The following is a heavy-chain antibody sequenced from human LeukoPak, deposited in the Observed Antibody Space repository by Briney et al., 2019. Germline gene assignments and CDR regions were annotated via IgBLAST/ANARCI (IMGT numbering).Heavy chain of an antibody. D-gene: IGHD2-8*01. CDR3: ARGCTNGVCNDDY. V-gene: IGHV1-69*05. Sequence: SMKVSCKASGGTFSSYAISWVRQAPGQGLEWMGRIIPIFGTANYAQKFQGRVTITTDESTSTAYMELSSLRSEDTAVYYCARGCTNGVCNDDYWGQGTLVTVSS. CDR1: GGTFSSYA. CDR2: IIPIFGTA. J-gene: IGHJ4*02.